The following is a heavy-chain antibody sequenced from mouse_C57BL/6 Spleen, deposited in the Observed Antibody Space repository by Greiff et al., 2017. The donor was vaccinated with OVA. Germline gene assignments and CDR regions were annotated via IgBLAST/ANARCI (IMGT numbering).Heavy chain of an antibody. CDR1: GYTFTSYW. D-gene: IGHD1-1*01. CDR2: IYPGSGST. Sequence: QVHVKQPGAELVKPGASVKMSCKASGYTFTSYWITWVKQRPGQGLEWIGDIYPGSGSTNYNEKFKSKATLTVDTSSSTAYMQLSSLTSEDSAVYYCARGRYYGSSYVDYWGQGTTLTVSS. CDR3: ARGRYYGSSYVDY. J-gene: IGHJ2*01. V-gene: IGHV1-55*01.